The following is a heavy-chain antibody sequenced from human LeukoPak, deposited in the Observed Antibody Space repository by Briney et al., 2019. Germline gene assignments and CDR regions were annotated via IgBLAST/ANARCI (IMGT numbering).Heavy chain of an antibody. CDR2: IYYSGST. V-gene: IGHV4-39*07. J-gene: IGHJ4*02. Sequence: SETLSLTSTASGGSISSSSYYWGWIRQPPGKGLEWIGSIYYSGSTYYNPSLKSRVTISVDTSKNQFSLKLSSVTAADTAVYYCARDLGAAAPRYWGQGTLVTVSS. CDR1: GGSISSSSYY. D-gene: IGHD6-13*01. CDR3: ARDLGAAAPRY.